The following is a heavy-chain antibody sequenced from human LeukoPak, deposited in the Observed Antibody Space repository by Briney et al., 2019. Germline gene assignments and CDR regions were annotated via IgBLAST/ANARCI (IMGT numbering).Heavy chain of an antibody. CDR1: GYTFTSYG. V-gene: IGHV1-2*02. CDR2: INPDSGGT. CDR3: ARGEYNYGRDWFDP. Sequence: GASVKVSCKASGYTFTSYGISWVRQAPGQGLEWMGWINPDSGGTNYAQKFQGRVTMTRDTSISTAYMELSSLRSDDTAVYYCARGEYNYGRDWFDPWGQGTLVTVSS. D-gene: IGHD5-18*01. J-gene: IGHJ5*02.